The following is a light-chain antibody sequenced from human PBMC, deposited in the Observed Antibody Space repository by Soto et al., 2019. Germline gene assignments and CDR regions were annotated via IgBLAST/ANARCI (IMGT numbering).Light chain of an antibody. V-gene: IGKV1-39*01. CDR2: VAS. CDR1: QSIGRF. J-gene: IGKJ5*01. Sequence: DIQMTQSPSSLSASVGDRVTITCRASQSIGRFLNWHQQKPGKAPNVLINVASTLRSGVPSRFSGSGSGTHFILTISNLQPEDFATYYCQQFNSLFGQGTRLEIK. CDR3: QQFNSL.